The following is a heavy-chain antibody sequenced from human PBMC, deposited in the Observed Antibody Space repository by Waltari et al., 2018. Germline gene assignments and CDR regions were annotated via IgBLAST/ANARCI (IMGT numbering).Heavy chain of an antibody. V-gene: IGHV1-2*02. CDR3: TRDFEIVGAHFDY. CDR2: INPNSGGT. CDR1: GYTFTGYY. D-gene: IGHD1-26*01. J-gene: IGHJ4*02. Sequence: QLVQSGAEVKKPGASVKVSCKASGYTFTGYYMHWVRPAPGQGLEWMGWINPNSGGTNYAQKFQGRVTMTRDTSISTAYMELSRLRSDDTAVYYCTRDFEIVGAHFDYWGQGTLVTVSS.